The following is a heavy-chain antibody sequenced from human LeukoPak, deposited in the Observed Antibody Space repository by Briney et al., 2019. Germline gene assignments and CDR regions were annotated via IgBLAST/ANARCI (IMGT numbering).Heavy chain of an antibody. CDR1: GGSISSGGYY. J-gene: IGHJ3*02. D-gene: IGHD6-13*01. CDR3: ARGGSGFPIAAAGRDDAFDI. Sequence: PSQTLSLTCTVSGGSISSGGYYWSWIRQPPGKGLEWIGYIYHSGSTYYNPSLKSRVTISVDRSKNQFSLKLGSVTAADTAVYYCARGGSGFPIAAAGRDDAFDIWGQGTMVTVSS. CDR2: IYHSGST. V-gene: IGHV4-30-2*01.